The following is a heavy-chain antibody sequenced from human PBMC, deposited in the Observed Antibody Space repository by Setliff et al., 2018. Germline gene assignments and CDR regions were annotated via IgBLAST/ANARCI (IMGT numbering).Heavy chain of an antibody. CDR3: ARAPGRQDYHYMEL. Sequence: LSLTCTVSGASINNHYWAWIRQPPGKGLEWIGYVSHSGSTDYNPSLRSRVTVSVDTSRIHFSLKLRSVTAADTAVYYCARAPGRQDYHYMELWGKGTTVTV. CDR2: VSHSGST. V-gene: IGHV4-59*11. CDR1: GASINNHY. D-gene: IGHD2-15*01. J-gene: IGHJ6*03.